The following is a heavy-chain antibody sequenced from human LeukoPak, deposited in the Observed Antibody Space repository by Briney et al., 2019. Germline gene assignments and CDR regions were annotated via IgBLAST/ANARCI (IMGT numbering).Heavy chain of an antibody. D-gene: IGHD2-21*02. J-gene: IGHJ5*02. CDR1: GFTFSSYG. V-gene: IGHV3-30*18. CDR2: ISYDGSNK. CDR3: AKDLAYCGGDCDGFDP. Sequence: GGSLRLSCAASGFTFSSYGMHWVRQAPGKGLEWVAVISYDGSNKYYADSVKGRFTISRDNSKNTLYLQMNSLRAEDTAVYYCAKDLAYCGGDCDGFDPWGQGTLVTVSS.